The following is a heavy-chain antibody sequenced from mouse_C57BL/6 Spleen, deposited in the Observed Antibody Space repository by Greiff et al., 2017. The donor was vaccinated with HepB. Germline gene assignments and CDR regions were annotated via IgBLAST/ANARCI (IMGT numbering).Heavy chain of an antibody. V-gene: IGHV1-9*01. CDR3: ARKPYYYGSSYEHFDV. CDR1: GYTFTGYW. CDR2: ILPGSGST. D-gene: IGHD1-1*01. Sequence: VQLQQSGAELMKPGASVKLSCKATGYTFTGYWIEWVKQRPGHGLEWIGEILPGSGSTNYNEKFKGKATFTADTSSNTAYMQLSSLTTEDSAIYYCARKPYYYGSSYEHFDVWGTGTTVTVSS. J-gene: IGHJ1*03.